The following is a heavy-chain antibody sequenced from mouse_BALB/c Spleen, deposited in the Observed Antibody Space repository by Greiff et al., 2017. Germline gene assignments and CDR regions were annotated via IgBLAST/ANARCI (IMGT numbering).Heavy chain of an antibody. CDR1: GFTFNTYA. CDR2: IRSKSNNYAT. J-gene: IGHJ2*01. V-gene: IGHV10-1*02. D-gene: IGHD2-3*01. CDR3: VRNGYSRYYFDY. Sequence: EVHLVESGGGLVQPKGSLKLSCAASGFTFNTYAMNWVRQAPGKGLEWVARIRSKSNNYATYYADSVKDRFTISRDDSQSMLYLQMNNLKTEDTAMYYCVRNGYSRYYFDYWGQGTTLTVSS.